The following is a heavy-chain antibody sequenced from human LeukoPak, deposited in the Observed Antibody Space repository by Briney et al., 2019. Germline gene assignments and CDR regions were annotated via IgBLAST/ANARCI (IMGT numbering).Heavy chain of an antibody. J-gene: IGHJ4*02. Sequence: ASVKVSCKVSGYTLTELSMHWVLQAPGKGLEWMGGFDPDDGETIYAQKFQGRVTMTEDTSTDTAYMEMSSLRSEDTAVYYCATDERWERRGFDYWGQGTLVTVSS. CDR3: ATDERWERRGFDY. V-gene: IGHV1-24*01. D-gene: IGHD1-26*01. CDR2: FDPDDGET. CDR1: GYTLTELS.